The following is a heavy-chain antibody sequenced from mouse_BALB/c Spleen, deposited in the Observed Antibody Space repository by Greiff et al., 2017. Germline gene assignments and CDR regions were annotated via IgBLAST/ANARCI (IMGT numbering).Heavy chain of an antibody. Sequence: QVQLQQSGPELVKPGASVKMSCKASGYTFTSYYIHWVKQRPGQGLEWIGWIYPGDGSTKYNEKFKGKTTLTADKSSSTAYMLLSSLTSEDSAIYFCASYDGYPWFAYWGQGTLVTVSA. V-gene: IGHV1S56*01. J-gene: IGHJ3*01. CDR2: IYPGDGST. D-gene: IGHD2-3*01. CDR3: ASYDGYPWFAY. CDR1: GYTFTSYY.